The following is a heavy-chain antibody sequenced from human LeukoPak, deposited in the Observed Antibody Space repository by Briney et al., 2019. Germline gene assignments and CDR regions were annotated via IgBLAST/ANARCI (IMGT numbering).Heavy chain of an antibody. CDR2: IYHSGST. V-gene: IGHV4-38-2*02. J-gene: IGHJ6*02. CDR1: GYSISSGYY. D-gene: IGHD5-18*01. Sequence: SETLSLTCTVSGYSISSGYYWGWIRQPPGKGLEWIGSIYHSGSTYYNPSLKSRVTISVDTSKNQFSLKLSSVTAADTAVYYCARDLKPGKDTAMVYYYYYGMDVWGQGTTVTVSS. CDR3: ARDLKPGKDTAMVYYYYYGMDV.